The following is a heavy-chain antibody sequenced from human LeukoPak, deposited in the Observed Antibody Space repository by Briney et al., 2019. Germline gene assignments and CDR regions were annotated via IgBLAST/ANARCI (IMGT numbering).Heavy chain of an antibody. Sequence: GGSLRLSCAGSGFTFRNYAMSWVRQAPGKGLEWVATIKQDGSEKFYVNSVKGRFTISRDNTKDSLYLQMNSLRADDTAVYYCASLWDDGYWGQGTLVTVSS. D-gene: IGHD1-1*01. CDR2: IKQDGSEK. CDR3: ASLWDDGY. J-gene: IGHJ4*02. CDR1: GFTFRNYA. V-gene: IGHV3-7*02.